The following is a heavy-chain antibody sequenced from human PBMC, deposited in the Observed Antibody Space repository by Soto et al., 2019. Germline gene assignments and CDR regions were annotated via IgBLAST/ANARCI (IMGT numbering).Heavy chain of an antibody. CDR2: IWYDGSNK. V-gene: IGHV3-33*01. CDR1: GFTFSSYG. D-gene: IGHD6-19*01. Sequence: QVRLVESGGGVVQPGRSLRLSCAASGFTFSSYGMHWVRQAPGKGLEWVAVIWYDGSNKYYADSVKGRFTISRDNSKNTLYLQMNSLRAEDTAVYYCARERLSSGWEVYYYYGMDVWGQGTTVTVSS. J-gene: IGHJ6*02. CDR3: ARERLSSGWEVYYYYGMDV.